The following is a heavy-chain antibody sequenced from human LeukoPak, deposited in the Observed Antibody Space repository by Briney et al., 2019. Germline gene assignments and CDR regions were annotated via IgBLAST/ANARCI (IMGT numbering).Heavy chain of an antibody. Sequence: GGSLRLSCAASGFTFSSYSMNWVRQAPGKGLEWVSSISSSSSYIYYADSVKGRFTISRDNANNSLYLQMNSLRAEDTAVYYCARDACSGGSCYSWYFDYWGQGTLVTVSS. J-gene: IGHJ4*02. CDR1: GFTFSSYS. D-gene: IGHD2-15*01. V-gene: IGHV3-21*01. CDR3: ARDACSGGSCYSWYFDY. CDR2: ISSSSSYI.